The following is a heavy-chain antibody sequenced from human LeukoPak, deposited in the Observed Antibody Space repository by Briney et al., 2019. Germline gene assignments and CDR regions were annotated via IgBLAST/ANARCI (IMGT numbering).Heavy chain of an antibody. CDR1: GFTVSSNY. J-gene: IGHJ4*02. Sequence: GALRLSCAASGFTVSSNYMSWVRQAPGKGLERVSVIYSGGSTYYADSVKGRFTISRDNSKNTLYLQMNSLRVEDTAVYYCARGGYPNFDYWGQGTLVTVSS. V-gene: IGHV3-53*01. D-gene: IGHD1-1*01. CDR2: IYSGGST. CDR3: ARGGYPNFDY.